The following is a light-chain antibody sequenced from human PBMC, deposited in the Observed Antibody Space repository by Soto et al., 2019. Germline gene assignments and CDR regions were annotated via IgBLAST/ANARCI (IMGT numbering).Light chain of an antibody. J-gene: IGLJ2*01. CDR2: EVS. CDR3: SSYTCSSTLDVV. V-gene: IGLV2-14*01. CDR1: SSDVGGYNY. Sequence: QSALTQPASVSGSPGQSITISCTGTSSDVGGYNYVSWYQQHPGKAPKLMIYEVSNRPSGVSNRFSGSKSGNTASLTISGLQAEDEADYYCSSYTCSSTLDVVFGGGTKVTVL.